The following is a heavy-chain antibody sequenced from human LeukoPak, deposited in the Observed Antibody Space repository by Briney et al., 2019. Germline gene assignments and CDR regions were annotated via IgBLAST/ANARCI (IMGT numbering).Heavy chain of an antibody. Sequence: EASVKVSCKASGHTFTNYGISWVRQAPGQGLEWMGWISAYNGYTYYAHKLQGRVTMTTDTSTNTAYLELRSLRADDTAVYYCARERAFDELYSSSWGSWLDSWGQGTLVTVSS. D-gene: IGHD6-6*01. CDR2: ISAYNGYT. V-gene: IGHV1-18*01. J-gene: IGHJ5*01. CDR3: ARERAFDELYSSSWGSWLDS. CDR1: GHTFTNYG.